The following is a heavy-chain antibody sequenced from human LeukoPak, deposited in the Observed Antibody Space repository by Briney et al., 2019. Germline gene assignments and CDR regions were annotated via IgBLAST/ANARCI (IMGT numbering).Heavy chain of an antibody. CDR2: ISAYNGNT. CDR1: GYTFTSYG. V-gene: IGHV1-18*01. J-gene: IGHJ4*02. D-gene: IGHD6-13*01. Sequence: GASVKVSCKASGYTFTSYGISWVRQAPGQGLEWMGWISAYNGNTNYAQKLQGRVTMTTDTSTSTAYMELRSLRSDDTAVYYCARDRKSFSSSWYFNYWGQGTLVTVSS. CDR3: ARDRKSFSSSWYFNY.